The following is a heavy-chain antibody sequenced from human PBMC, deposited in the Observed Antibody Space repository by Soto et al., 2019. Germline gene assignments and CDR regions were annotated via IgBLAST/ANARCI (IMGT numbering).Heavy chain of an antibody. Sequence: QVQLVQSGAEVKKPGSSVKVSCQASGGTFSSYAISWVRQAPGQGLEWMGGIIPIFGTANYAQKFQGRVTITADESTSTAYMELSSLRAEDTAVYYCATLRRIFGVVITNYYYYGMDVWGQGTTVTVSS. J-gene: IGHJ6*02. CDR3: ATLRRIFGVVITNYYYYGMDV. CDR2: IIPIFGTA. CDR1: GGTFSSYA. V-gene: IGHV1-69*01. D-gene: IGHD3-3*01.